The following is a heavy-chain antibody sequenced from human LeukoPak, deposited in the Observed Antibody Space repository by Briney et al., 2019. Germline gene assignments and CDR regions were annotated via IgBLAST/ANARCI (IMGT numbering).Heavy chain of an antibody. CDR2: INHSGST. V-gene: IGHV4-34*01. CDR3: ARTPPPGATAYGVVDY. Sequence: SETLSLTCAVCGGSFSGYLWSWIRQPPGKGLEWIGEINHSGSTKHNPSLKSRVNISVDTSKNQVSLKLSSVTAADTAVYYCARTPPPGATAYGVVDYWGQGTLVTVSS. J-gene: IGHJ4*02. D-gene: IGHD3-16*01. CDR1: GGSFSGYL.